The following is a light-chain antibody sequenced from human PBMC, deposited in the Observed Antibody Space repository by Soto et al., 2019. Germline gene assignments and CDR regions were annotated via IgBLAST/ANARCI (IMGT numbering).Light chain of an antibody. J-gene: IGLJ2*01. Sequence: QSVLTQPASVSGSPGQSITISCTGTSSDVGSYNLVSWYQQHPGKAPKLMIYEGSKRPSGVSNRFSGSKSGNTASLTISGLQAEDEADYYCCSYAGSSTFAGSVFGGGTKLTVL. CDR2: EGS. V-gene: IGLV2-23*03. CDR1: SSDVGSYNL. CDR3: CSYAGSSTFAGSV.